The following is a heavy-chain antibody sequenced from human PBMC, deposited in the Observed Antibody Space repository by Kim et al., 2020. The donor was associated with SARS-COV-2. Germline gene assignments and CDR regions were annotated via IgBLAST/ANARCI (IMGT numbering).Heavy chain of an antibody. J-gene: IGHJ5*02. CDR2: IIPILGIA. V-gene: IGHV1-69*04. D-gene: IGHD2-2*01. CDR1: GGTFSSYA. Sequence: SVKVSCKASGGTFSSYAISWVRQAPGQGLEWMGRIIPILGIANYAQKFQGRVTITADKSTSTAYMELSSLRSEDTAVYYFASSYCSSTSCLNWFDPWGQ. CDR3: ASSYCSSTSCLNWFDP.